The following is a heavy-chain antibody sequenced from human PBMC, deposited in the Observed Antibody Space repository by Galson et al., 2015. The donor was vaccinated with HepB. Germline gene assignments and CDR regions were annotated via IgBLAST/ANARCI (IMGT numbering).Heavy chain of an antibody. D-gene: IGHD1-14*01. V-gene: IGHV1-3*01. J-gene: IGHJ6*02. CDR2: INAGNGNT. Sequence: KVSCKASGYTFISYTMHWVRQAPGQRLEWMGWINAGNGNTKYSQKFQGRVTITRDTSASAAYMELSSLRSEDTAVYYCARTGYYYYGMDVWGQGTTVTVSS. CDR1: GYTFISYT. CDR3: ARTGYYYYGMDV.